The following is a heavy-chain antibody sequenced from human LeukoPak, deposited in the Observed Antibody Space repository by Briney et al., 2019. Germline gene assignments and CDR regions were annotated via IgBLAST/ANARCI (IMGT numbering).Heavy chain of an antibody. J-gene: IGHJ4*02. V-gene: IGHV3-30*04. D-gene: IGHD5-18*01. Sequence: GGSLRLSCAASGFTFSSYAMHWVRQAPGKGLEWVAVISYDGSNKYYADSVKGRFTISRDNSKNTLYLQMNSLRAEDTAVYYCARGAGKHSYGPWYWGQGTLVTVSS. CDR2: ISYDGSNK. CDR1: GFTFSSYA. CDR3: ARGAGKHSYGPWY.